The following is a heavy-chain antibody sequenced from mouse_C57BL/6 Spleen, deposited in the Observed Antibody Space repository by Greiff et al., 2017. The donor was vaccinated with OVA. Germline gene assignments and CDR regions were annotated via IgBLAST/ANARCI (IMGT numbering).Heavy chain of an antibody. CDR1: GYTFTSYW. Sequence: QVQLKQPGAELVKPGASVKLSCKASGYTFTSYWMHWVKQRTGQGLEWIGMIHPNSGSTNYNEKFKSKATLTVDKSSSTAYMQLSSLTSEDSAVYYCARGSNLYAMDYWGQGTSVTVSS. CDR3: ARGSNLYAMDY. J-gene: IGHJ4*01. V-gene: IGHV1-64*01. D-gene: IGHD2-5*01. CDR2: IHPNSGST.